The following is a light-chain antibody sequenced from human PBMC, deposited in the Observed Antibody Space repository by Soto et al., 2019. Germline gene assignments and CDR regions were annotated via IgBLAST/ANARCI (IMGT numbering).Light chain of an antibody. J-gene: IGLJ1*01. Sequence: QSVLTQPRSVSGSPGQSVTISCTGTSSDVGAYNYVSWYQQESGKAPKVMIYDVSQRPSGVPDRFSATKSGNLAYLTISGLRAEDEADYYCCSYAGSSYVFGTGTKVTVL. CDR2: DVS. V-gene: IGLV2-11*01. CDR1: SSDVGAYNY. CDR3: CSYAGSSYV.